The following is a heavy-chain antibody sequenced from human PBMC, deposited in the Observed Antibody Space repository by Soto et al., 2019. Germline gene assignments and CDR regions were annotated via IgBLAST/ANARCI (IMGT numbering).Heavy chain of an antibody. D-gene: IGHD6-19*01. CDR2: IYTSGST. CDR1: GGSISSYY. CDR3: ARDHGIAVAARVYYYGMDV. V-gene: IGHV4-4*07. J-gene: IGHJ6*02. Sequence: SETLSLTCTVSGGSISSYYWSWIRQPAGKGLEWIGRIYTSGSTNYNPSLKSRVTMSVDTSKNQFSLKLSSVTAADTAVYYCARDHGIAVAARVYYYGMDVWGQGTTVTVSS.